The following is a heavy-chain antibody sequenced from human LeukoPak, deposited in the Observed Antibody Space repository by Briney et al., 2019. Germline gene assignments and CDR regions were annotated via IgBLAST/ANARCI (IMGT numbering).Heavy chain of an antibody. CDR1: GGCLSSYY. Sequence: SETLSLTCTVSGGCLSSYYWSWIRQPPGKGLEWIGYIYYSGSTNYNPSLKSRVTISVDTSKNQFSLKLSSVTAADTAVYYCARLVGSGSYYVRFDYWGQGTLVTVSS. CDR3: ARLVGSGSYYVRFDY. V-gene: IGHV4-59*01. J-gene: IGHJ4*02. D-gene: IGHD3-10*01. CDR2: IYYSGST.